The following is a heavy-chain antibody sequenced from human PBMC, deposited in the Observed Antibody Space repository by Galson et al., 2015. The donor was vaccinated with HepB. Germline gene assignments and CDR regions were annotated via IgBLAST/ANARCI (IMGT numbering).Heavy chain of an antibody. CDR2: ISVYNGNT. V-gene: IGHV1-18*01. D-gene: IGHD1-26*01. CDR3: ARDVIRGTYTPAPHY. J-gene: IGHJ4*02. Sequence: SVKVSCKASGYSFTNYGISWVRQAPGQGLEWMGWISVYNGNTNYAQKFLARVTMTTDTSTSTAYMELRRLRSDDTAVYYCARDVIRGTYTPAPHYWGQGTLVTVSS. CDR1: GYSFTNYG.